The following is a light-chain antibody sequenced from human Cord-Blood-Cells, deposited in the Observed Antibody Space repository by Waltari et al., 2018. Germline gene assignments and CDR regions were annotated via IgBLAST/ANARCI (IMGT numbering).Light chain of an antibody. CDR3: QQYGSSRT. CDR1: QSVSSSY. J-gene: IGKJ1*01. V-gene: IGKV3-20*01. Sequence: EIVLTQSPGTLSLSPGERATLSCRASQSVSSSYLAWYQQKPGQAPRLLIYGASSRATGIPDRFSGSGSVTDFTLTISRLEPEDFAVYYCQQYGSSRTFVQGTKVEIK. CDR2: GAS.